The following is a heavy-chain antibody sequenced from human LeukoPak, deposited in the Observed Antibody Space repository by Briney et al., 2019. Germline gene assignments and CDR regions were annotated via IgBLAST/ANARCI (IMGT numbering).Heavy chain of an antibody. CDR2: INHSGST. J-gene: IGHJ4*02. D-gene: IGHD5-12*01. CDR3: ARVGGYDWRLDY. CDR1: GGSISSSSYY. Sequence: SETLSLTCTVSGGSISSSSYYWGWIRQPPGKGLEWIGEINHSGSTNYNPSLKSRVTISVDTSKNQFSLKLSSVTTADTAVYYCARVGGYDWRLDYWGQGTLVTVSS. V-gene: IGHV4-39*07.